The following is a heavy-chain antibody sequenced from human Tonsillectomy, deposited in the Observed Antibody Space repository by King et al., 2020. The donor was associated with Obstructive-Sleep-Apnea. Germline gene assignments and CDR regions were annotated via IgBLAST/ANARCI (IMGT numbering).Heavy chain of an antibody. D-gene: IGHD6-13*01. Sequence: VQLQQWGAGLLKPSETLSLTCAVFGGSFSDFYWSWIRQPPGKGLEWIGEINHSGSTNYNPSLKSRITISVDTSKNQFSLKLTFVAAAATAVYYCARGSGSAAVNWFDPWGQGTLVTVSS. J-gene: IGHJ5*02. CDR3: ARGSGSAAVNWFDP. V-gene: IGHV4-34*01. CDR2: INHSGST. CDR1: GGSFSDFY.